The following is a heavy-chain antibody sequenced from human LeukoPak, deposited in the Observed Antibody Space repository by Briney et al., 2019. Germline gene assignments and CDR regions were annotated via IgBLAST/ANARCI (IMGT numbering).Heavy chain of an antibody. CDR2: IRYDGSNK. D-gene: IGHD1-26*01. J-gene: IGHJ4*02. Sequence: GGSLRLPCAASGFTFSSYGMHWVRQAPGKGLEWVAFIRYDGSNKYYADSVKGRFTISRDNSKNTLYLQMNSLRAEDTAVYYCAKGAWWELLSTYFDYWGQGTLVTVSS. V-gene: IGHV3-30*02. CDR3: AKGAWWELLSTYFDY. CDR1: GFTFSSYG.